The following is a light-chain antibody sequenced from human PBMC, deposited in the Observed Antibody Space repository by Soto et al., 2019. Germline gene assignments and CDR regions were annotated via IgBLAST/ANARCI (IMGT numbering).Light chain of an antibody. V-gene: IGKV1-39*01. CDR3: QQSYSTPST. CDR1: QTINTY. J-gene: IGKJ2*01. CDR2: AAF. Sequence: DIQMTQSPSSLSASVGDRVTITCRASQTINTYLNWYQQKPGKAPKLVIYAAFSLQNGVPSRFSGSGSGADFSLTISSLQPEDSATYFCQQSYSTPSTFGQGTKVESK.